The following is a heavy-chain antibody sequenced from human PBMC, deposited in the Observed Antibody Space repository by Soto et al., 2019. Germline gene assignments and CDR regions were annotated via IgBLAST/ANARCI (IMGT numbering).Heavy chain of an antibody. Sequence: GGSLRLSCATSAFTFSTYGMGWVRQAPGKGLEWVSALSASGANTYYADSGRGRFTISRDNSKNPLYLQMNSLRAEDAAVYYCAKEGGSMQPFDYWGQGTLVTVSS. CDR1: AFTFSTYG. D-gene: IGHD5-12*01. CDR2: LSASGANT. J-gene: IGHJ4*02. V-gene: IGHV3-23*01. CDR3: AKEGGSMQPFDY.